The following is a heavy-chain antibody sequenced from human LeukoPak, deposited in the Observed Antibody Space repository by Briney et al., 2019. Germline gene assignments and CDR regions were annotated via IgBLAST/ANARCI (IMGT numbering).Heavy chain of an antibody. CDR1: GFTFHSAW. V-gene: IGHV3-15*05. D-gene: IGHD6-6*01. CDR2: VKTKSDGPT. J-gene: IGHJ4*02. CDR3: AWSSTWDKRFYLDY. Sequence: PGGSLRLSCAGSGFTFHSAWMTWVRQAPGKGLEWVGRVKTKSDGPTDYAAPVKGRFSISRDDSKNTVYLQMSSLSSDDTAVYYRAWSSTWDKRFYLDYWGQGTLVTVSS.